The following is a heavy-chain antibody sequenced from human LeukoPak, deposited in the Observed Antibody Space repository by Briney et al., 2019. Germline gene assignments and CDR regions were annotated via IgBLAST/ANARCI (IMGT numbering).Heavy chain of an antibody. J-gene: IGHJ4*02. V-gene: IGHV4-39*01. CDR3: ARPQRGSYYGFDY. CDR2: IYYTGST. CDR1: GGSINTSSYY. D-gene: IGHD1-26*01. Sequence: SEXLSLTCTVSGGSINTSSYYWVWVRQPPGTGLEWIGSIYYTGSTYLNPSLKSRVTMSLHTPKNRFSLKLSSVTAADTAVYYCARPQRGSYYGFDYWGQGTLVTVSS.